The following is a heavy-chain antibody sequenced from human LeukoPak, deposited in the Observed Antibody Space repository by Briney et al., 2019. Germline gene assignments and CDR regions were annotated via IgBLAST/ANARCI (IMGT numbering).Heavy chain of an antibody. CDR2: IYYSGST. CDR1: GGSIHGYY. J-gene: IGHJ4*02. CDR3: ATLRYFDWLLDY. Sequence: PSETLSLTCTVSGGSIHGYYWTWVRQPPGKGLEWIGFIYYSGSTQYNPSLKSRATILVDTSNNQFSLMLSPVTAADTAVYYCATLRYFDWLLDYWGQGTLATVSS. V-gene: IGHV4-59*08. D-gene: IGHD3-9*01.